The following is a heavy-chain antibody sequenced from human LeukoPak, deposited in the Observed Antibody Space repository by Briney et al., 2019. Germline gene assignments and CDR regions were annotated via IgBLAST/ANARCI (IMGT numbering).Heavy chain of an antibody. CDR3: ARGGVTTLWFDP. CDR2: IIPIFGTA. J-gene: IGHJ5*02. D-gene: IGHD4-17*01. V-gene: IGHV1-69*05. CDR1: GGTFSSYA. Sequence: SVKVSCKASGGTFSSYAISWVRQAPGQGLEWMGGIIPIFGTANYAQKFQGRVTITTDESTSTAYVELSSLRSEDTAVYYCARGGVTTLWFDPWGQGTLVTVSS.